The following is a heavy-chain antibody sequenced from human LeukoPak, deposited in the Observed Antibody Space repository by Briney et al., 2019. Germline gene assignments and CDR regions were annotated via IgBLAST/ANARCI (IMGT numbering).Heavy chain of an antibody. D-gene: IGHD6-25*01. Sequence: GGSLRLSCAASGFTFSSYSMNWVRQAPGKGLEWVSSISGSSSYIYYADSVKGRFTISRDNAKNSLYLQMNSLRAEDTAVYYCAWGQRPDYWGQGALVTVSS. J-gene: IGHJ4*02. V-gene: IGHV3-21*01. CDR1: GFTFSSYS. CDR2: ISGSSSYI. CDR3: AWGQRPDY.